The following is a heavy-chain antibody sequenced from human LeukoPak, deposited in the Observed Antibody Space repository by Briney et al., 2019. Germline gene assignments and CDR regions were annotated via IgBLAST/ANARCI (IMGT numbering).Heavy chain of an antibody. V-gene: IGHV4-59*08. J-gene: IGHJ6*02. CDR2: IYYSGST. D-gene: IGHD3-3*01. Sequence: SETLSLTCTVSGGSISSYYWSWIRQPPGKGLEWIRYIYYSGSTNYNPSLKSRVTISVDTSKNQFSLKLSSVTAADTAVYYCARQTYDFWSGYSNYYYYYGMDVWGQGTTVTVSS. CDR1: GGSISSYY. CDR3: ARQTYDFWSGYSNYYYYYGMDV.